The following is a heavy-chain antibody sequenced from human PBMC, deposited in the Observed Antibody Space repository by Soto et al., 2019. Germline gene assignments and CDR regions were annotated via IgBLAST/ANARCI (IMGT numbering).Heavy chain of an antibody. J-gene: IGHJ5*02. CDR2: INHSGST. D-gene: IGHD2-15*01. Sequence: SETLSLTCAVYGGSFSGYYWSWIRQPPGKGLEWIGEINHSGSTNYNPSLKSRVTISVDTSQNQFSLKLSSVTAADTAVYYCARVRRIVVVVAAYNWIDPWGQGTLVTVSS. CDR1: GGSFSGYY. V-gene: IGHV4-34*01. CDR3: ARVRRIVVVVAAYNWIDP.